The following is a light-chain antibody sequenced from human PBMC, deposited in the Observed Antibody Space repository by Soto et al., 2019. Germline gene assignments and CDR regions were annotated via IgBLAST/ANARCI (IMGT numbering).Light chain of an antibody. CDR2: EVS. V-gene: IGLV2-8*01. Sequence: QSALTQPPSASGSPGQSVTISCTGTSSDVGGYKYVSWYQQHPGKAPKLMIYEVSKRPSGVPDRFSGSKSGNTASLTVSGLQAEDEADYYCRSYGGSNTAYVFGTGXK. J-gene: IGLJ1*01. CDR3: RSYGGSNTAYV. CDR1: SSDVGGYKY.